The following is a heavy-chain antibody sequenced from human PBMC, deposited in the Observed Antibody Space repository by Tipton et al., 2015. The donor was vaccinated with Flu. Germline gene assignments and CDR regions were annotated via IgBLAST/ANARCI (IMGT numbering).Heavy chain of an antibody. CDR3: ARVSRNWNDEGVYYYYMDV. Sequence: QLVQSGAEVKKPGASVKVSCKASGYTFTGYYMHWVRQAPGQGLEWMGWINPNSGGTNYAQKFQGRVTMTRDTSISTAYMGLSRLRSDDAAVYYCARVSRNWNDEGVYYYYMDVWGKGTTVTVSS. D-gene: IGHD1-1*01. CDR2: INPNSGGT. J-gene: IGHJ6*03. V-gene: IGHV1-2*02. CDR1: GYTFTGYY.